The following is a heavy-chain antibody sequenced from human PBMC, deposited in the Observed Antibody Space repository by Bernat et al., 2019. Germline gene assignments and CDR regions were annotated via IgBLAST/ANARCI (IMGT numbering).Heavy chain of an antibody. CDR3: ARDLYPIAVDGNNDY. CDR1: GFTFSSYA. D-gene: IGHD6-19*01. Sequence: QVQLVESGGGVVQPGRSLRLSCAASGFTFSSYAMHWVRQAPGKGLEWVAVISYDGSNKYYADSVKGRFTISRDNSKNTLYLQMNSLRAEDTAVYYCARDLYPIAVDGNNDYWGQGTLVTVSS. CDR2: ISYDGSNK. V-gene: IGHV3-30-3*01. J-gene: IGHJ4*02.